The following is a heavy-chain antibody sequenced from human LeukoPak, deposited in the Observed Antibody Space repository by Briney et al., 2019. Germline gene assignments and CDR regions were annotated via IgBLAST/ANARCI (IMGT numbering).Heavy chain of an antibody. D-gene: IGHD1-14*01. CDR1: GGSISSGGYY. CDR2: IYYSGST. Sequence: SETLSLTCTVSGGSISSGGYYWSWIRQPSGKGLEWIGYIYYSGSTNYNPSLKSRVTISVDTSKNQFSLKLSSVTAADTAVYYCARRPYLPEPNDAFDIWGQGTMVTVSS. V-gene: IGHV4-61*08. CDR3: ARRPYLPEPNDAFDI. J-gene: IGHJ3*02.